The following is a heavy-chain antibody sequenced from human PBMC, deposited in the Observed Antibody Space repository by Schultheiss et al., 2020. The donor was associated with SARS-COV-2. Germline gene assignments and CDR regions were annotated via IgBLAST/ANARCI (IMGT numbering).Heavy chain of an antibody. CDR2: ISSESATI. CDR3: VRESITGDRDFDY. D-gene: IGHD7-27*01. J-gene: IGHJ4*02. Sequence: GGSLRLSCAASGFTFSSYSMNWVRQAPEKGLEWLSYISSESATIFYTDSVKGRFTISRDNAKNSLYLHMNGLRDEDTAVYYCVRESITGDRDFDYWGQGTLVTVSS. CDR1: GFTFSSYS. V-gene: IGHV3-48*02.